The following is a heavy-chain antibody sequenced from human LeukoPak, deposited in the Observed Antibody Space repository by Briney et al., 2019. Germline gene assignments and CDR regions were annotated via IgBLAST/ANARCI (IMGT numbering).Heavy chain of an antibody. V-gene: IGHV3-7*02. CDR3: ARGNGDYVSLFDY. CDR1: GFTFSRFW. CDR2: IKQDGSEK. J-gene: IGHJ4*02. Sequence: GGSLRLSCAASGFTFSRFWMSWVRQAPGKGLEWVANIKQDGSEKYYADSVKGRFTISRDNAKNSLYLQMNGLRAEDTALYYCARGNGDYVSLFDYWGQGTLVTVSS. D-gene: IGHD4-17*01.